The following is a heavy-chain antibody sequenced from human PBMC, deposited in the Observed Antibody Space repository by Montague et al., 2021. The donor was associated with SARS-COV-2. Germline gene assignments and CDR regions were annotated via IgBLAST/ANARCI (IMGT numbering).Heavy chain of an antibody. V-gene: IGHV3-30*09. CDR1: GFTFKGYS. J-gene: IGHJ4*02. CDR3: ARVFSGTYLDYFDF. CDR2: ISFDATNK. D-gene: IGHD1-26*01. Sequence: SLRLSCAASGFTFKGYSMHWVRQAPGKGLEWVAVISFDATNKYYADSAKGRFAISRDNSENTLYLQMNTLRVEDTAVYYCARVFSGTYLDYFDFWGQGTLVTVSS.